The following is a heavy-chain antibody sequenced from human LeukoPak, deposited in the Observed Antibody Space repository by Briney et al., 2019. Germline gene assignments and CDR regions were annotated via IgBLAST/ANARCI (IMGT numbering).Heavy chain of an antibody. Sequence: GGSLRLSCAASGFTFSSYAMHWVRQAPGKGLEWVAVIWYDGSNKYYADSVKGRFTISRDNSKNTLYLQMNSLRAEDTAVYYCARPPSIAAAGPLGRWGQGTLVTVSS. J-gene: IGHJ4*02. CDR3: ARPPSIAAAGPLGR. CDR1: GFTFSSYA. V-gene: IGHV3-33*08. CDR2: IWYDGSNK. D-gene: IGHD6-13*01.